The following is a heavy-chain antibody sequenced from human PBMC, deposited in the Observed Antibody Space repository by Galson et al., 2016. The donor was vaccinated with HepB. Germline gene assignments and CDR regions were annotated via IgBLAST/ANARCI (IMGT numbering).Heavy chain of an antibody. D-gene: IGHD6-19*01. V-gene: IGHV4-34*01. CDR1: GASFSGYY. Sequence: SETLSLTCAVYGASFSGYYWSWIRQPPGKRLEWIGEINHAGSTNNNPSLKSRVTISLDTSKNQFSLNLRSVTAADTAVYYCARRKYFSGLFAKGTTFDYWGQGTLVTVSS. CDR3: ARRKYFSGLFAKGTTFDY. CDR2: INHAGST. J-gene: IGHJ4*02.